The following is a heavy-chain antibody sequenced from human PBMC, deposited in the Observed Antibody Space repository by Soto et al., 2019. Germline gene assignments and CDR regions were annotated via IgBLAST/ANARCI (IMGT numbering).Heavy chain of an antibody. CDR3: AKVQPSLTTRPDYFDR. CDR2: ISASGDRT. V-gene: IGHV3-23*01. D-gene: IGHD6-6*01. J-gene: IGHJ4*02. Sequence: EVQLLESGGGLVQPGGSLRFSCAASGFTFTTYHMVWVRQAPGKGLESVASISASGDRTYYADSVKGRFTISRDNSKNTLSLQMNSLRVEDTAVYYCAKVQPSLTTRPDYFDRWGQGTLVTVSS. CDR1: GFTFTTYH.